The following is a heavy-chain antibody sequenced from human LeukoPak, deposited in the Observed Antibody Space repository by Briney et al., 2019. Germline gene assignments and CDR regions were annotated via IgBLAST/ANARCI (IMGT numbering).Heavy chain of an antibody. CDR1: GFTFSSYA. J-gene: IGHJ6*03. D-gene: IGHD2-15*01. V-gene: IGHV3-23*01. Sequence: GGSLRLSCAASGFTFSSYAMSWVRQAPGKGLEWVSAISGSGYSTYYADSVKGRFTISRDNAKNSLYLQMNSLRVEDTAVYYCARAGRKSRGVDIVRKKETGYYYYLDVWGKGTTVTVSS. CDR3: ARAGRKSRGVDIVRKKETGYYYYLDV. CDR2: ISGSGYST.